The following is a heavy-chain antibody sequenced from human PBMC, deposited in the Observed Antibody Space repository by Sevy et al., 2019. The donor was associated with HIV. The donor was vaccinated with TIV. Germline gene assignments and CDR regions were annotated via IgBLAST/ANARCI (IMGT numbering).Heavy chain of an antibody. Sequence: GGSLRLSCAASGFTFSSYAMSWVRQAPGKGLEWVSAISGSGGSTYYADSVKGRFTISRDNSKNTLYLQMNSLRAEDTAVYYCAKDRVSYYDYAWGSYLEGDAFDIWGQGTMVTVSS. D-gene: IGHD3-16*01. CDR1: GFTFSSYA. CDR3: AKDRVSYYDYAWGSYLEGDAFDI. CDR2: ISGSGGST. V-gene: IGHV3-23*01. J-gene: IGHJ3*02.